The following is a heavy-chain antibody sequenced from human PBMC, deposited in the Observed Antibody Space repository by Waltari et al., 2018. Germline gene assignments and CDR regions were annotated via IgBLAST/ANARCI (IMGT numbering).Heavy chain of an antibody. Sequence: EVQLVESGGGLVQPGGSLRLSCAASGFTFSRYWMHWARQAPGKGRVWVSLINNDGTTTIYADSGKGRFTISRDNAENTLYLQMNSLRAEDTAVYYCVRICFESSGHKLSWGQGTLVTVSS. CDR3: VRICFESSGHKLS. CDR2: INNDGTTT. J-gene: IGHJ5*02. CDR1: GFTFSRYW. D-gene: IGHD3-22*01. V-gene: IGHV3-74*01.